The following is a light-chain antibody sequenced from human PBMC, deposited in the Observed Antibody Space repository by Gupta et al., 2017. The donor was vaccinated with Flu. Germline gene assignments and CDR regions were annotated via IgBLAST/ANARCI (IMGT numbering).Light chain of an antibody. CDR3: HEDDFTPYT. Sequence: SLDERATISCRSSQSSVYSSENKKYLAWYQQKPGQPPKLLLYWASTRASGVPDRFSGSGSGTDFSLTISSLQAEDVAVYYCHEDDFTPYTFGQGTKVEVK. CDR1: QSSVYSSENKKY. V-gene: IGKV4-1*01. CDR2: WAS. J-gene: IGKJ2*01.